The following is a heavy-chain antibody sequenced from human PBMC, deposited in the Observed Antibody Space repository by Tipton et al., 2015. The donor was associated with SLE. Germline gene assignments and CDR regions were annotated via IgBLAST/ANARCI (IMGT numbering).Heavy chain of an antibody. Sequence: TLSLTCAVYGGSFNDHYWSWIRQSPGKGLEWIGGINHSGSTNYNSSLKSRVTMSVDTSKNQFSLSLSSVTAADTAVYYCARRGSSFGEGFDYWGQGTLVTVSS. V-gene: IGHV4-34*01. J-gene: IGHJ4*02. CDR2: INHSGST. CDR3: ARRGSSFGEGFDY. D-gene: IGHD6-6*01. CDR1: GGSFNDHY.